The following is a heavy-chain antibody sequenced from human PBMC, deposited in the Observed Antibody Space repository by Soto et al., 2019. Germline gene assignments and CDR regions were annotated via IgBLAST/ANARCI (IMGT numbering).Heavy chain of an antibody. D-gene: IGHD3-9*01. CDR3: ARGDIFEKDAFDI. V-gene: IGHV4-39*01. CDR2: IYSSENT. Sequence: PSETLSLTCTVSGGSVSSSSYSWGWIRQSPGKGLEWIGTIYSSENTYYNPSLMSRVTISVDTSKNEFSLKLSSVTAADTAVYYCARGDIFEKDAFDIWGQGTMVTVS. J-gene: IGHJ3*02. CDR1: GGSVSSSSYS.